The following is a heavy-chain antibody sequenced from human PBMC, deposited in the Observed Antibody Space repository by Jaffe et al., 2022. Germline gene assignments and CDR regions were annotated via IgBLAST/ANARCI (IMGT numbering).Heavy chain of an antibody. CDR3: ARGWTTTYYYDSSGFDY. CDR2: ISSSGSTI. CDR1: GFTFSSYE. D-gene: IGHD3-22*01. J-gene: IGHJ4*02. V-gene: IGHV3-48*03. Sequence: EVQLVESGGGLVQPGGSLRLSCAASGFTFSSYEMNWVRQAPGKGLEWVSYISSSGSTIYYADSVKGRFTISRDNAKNSLYLQMNSLRAEDTAVYYCARGWTTTYYYDSSGFDYWGQGTLVTVSS.